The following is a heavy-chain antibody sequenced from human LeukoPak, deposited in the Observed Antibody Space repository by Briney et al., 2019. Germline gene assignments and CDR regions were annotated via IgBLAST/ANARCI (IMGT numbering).Heavy chain of an antibody. V-gene: IGHV1-69*13. CDR3: ARDDSGYSGYDPRYLHYGMDV. J-gene: IGHJ6*02. D-gene: IGHD5-12*01. Sequence: EASVKVSCKASGYTFTSYAISWVRQAPGQGLEWMGGIIPIFGTANYAQKFQGRVTITADESTSTAYMELSSLRSEGTAVYYCARDDSGYSGYDPRYLHYGMDVWGQGTTVTVSS. CDR1: GYTFTSYA. CDR2: IIPIFGTA.